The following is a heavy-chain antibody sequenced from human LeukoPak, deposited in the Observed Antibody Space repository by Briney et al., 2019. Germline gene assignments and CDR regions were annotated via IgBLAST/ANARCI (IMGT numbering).Heavy chain of an antibody. CDR2: ISDGSRDT. CDR1: GFTFSSFT. V-gene: IGHV3-23*01. CDR3: TTRLRNHFDY. Sequence: GGALRLSCATSGFTFSSFTRNWVRQAPGKGLEWDSTISDGSRDTHYAASVKGRFTISRDDSQNIVYLQMDSLRAEDTALYYCTTRLRNHFDYWRGGTQVTVSS. D-gene: IGHD5-12*01. J-gene: IGHJ4*02.